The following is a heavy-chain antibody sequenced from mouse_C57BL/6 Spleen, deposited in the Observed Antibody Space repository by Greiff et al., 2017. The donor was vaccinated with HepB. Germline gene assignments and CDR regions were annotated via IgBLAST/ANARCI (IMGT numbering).Heavy chain of an antibody. CDR1: GYTFTSYW. Sequence: QVQLKQPGAELVKPGASVKLSCKASGYTFTSYWMHWVKQRPGQGLEWIGMIHPNSGSTNYNEKFKSKATLTVDKSSSTAYMQLGSLTSEDSAVYYCSSLDYYGSSPRWYFDVWGTGTTVTVSS. CDR2: IHPNSGST. V-gene: IGHV1-64*01. J-gene: IGHJ1*03. D-gene: IGHD1-1*01. CDR3: SSLDYYGSSPRWYFDV.